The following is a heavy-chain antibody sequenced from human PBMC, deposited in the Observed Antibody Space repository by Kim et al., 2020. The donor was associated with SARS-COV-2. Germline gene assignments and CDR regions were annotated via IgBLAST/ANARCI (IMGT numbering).Heavy chain of an antibody. CDR1: GFTFSSYA. CDR3: AKVNDYGDYLQWYFDL. CDR2: ISASGATP. Sequence: VGSLRLSCAASGFTFSSYAMSWVRQAPEKGLEWVSGISASGATPYYADSVKGRFTISRDNSKNTLYLQMNSLRAEDTAVYYCAKVNDYGDYLQWYFDLWG. J-gene: IGHJ2*01. V-gene: IGHV3-23*01. D-gene: IGHD4-17*01.